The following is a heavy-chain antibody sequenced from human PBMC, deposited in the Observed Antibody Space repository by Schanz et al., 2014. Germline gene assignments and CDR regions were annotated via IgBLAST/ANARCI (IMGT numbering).Heavy chain of an antibody. CDR1: GGFISSINW. Sequence: QVQLQESGPGLVKPSGTLSLTCAVSGGFISSINWWSWVRQSPGTGLEWIGEINNSGSTNYNPSRKSRVPISLDKSKSQFSLTLTAVTAADTAVYYCARDERDLPRSLFVFWGQGTLVTVSS. J-gene: IGHJ4*02. CDR2: INNSGST. D-gene: IGHD2-2*01. V-gene: IGHV4-4*02. CDR3: ARDERDLPRSLFVF.